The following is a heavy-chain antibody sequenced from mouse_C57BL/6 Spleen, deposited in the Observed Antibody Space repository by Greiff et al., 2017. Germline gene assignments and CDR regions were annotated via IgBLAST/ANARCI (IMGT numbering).Heavy chain of an antibody. CDR2: INPNNGGT. J-gene: IGHJ3*01. D-gene: IGHD2-10*01. CDR3: ARSLLRWDSFAY. Sequence: VQLQQSGPELVKPGASVKIPCKASGYTFTDYNMDWVKQSHGKSLEWIGDINPNNGGTIYNQKFKGKATLTVDKSSSTAYMELRSLTSEDTAVYYFARSLLRWDSFAYWGQGTLVTVSA. CDR1: GYTFTDYN. V-gene: IGHV1-18*01.